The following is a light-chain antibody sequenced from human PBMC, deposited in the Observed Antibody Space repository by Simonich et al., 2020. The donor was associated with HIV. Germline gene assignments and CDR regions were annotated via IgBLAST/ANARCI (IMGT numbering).Light chain of an antibody. Sequence: NFMLTQPHSVSESPGKTVTISCTRSRGSIASNYVQWYQQRPDSSPTTVIYEDNQRPAGVPDRFSGSIDSSSNSASLTISGLKTEDEADYYCQSYDSSNWVFGGGTKLTVL. V-gene: IGLV6-57*01. J-gene: IGLJ3*02. CDR3: QSYDSSNWV. CDR1: RGSIASNY. CDR2: EDN.